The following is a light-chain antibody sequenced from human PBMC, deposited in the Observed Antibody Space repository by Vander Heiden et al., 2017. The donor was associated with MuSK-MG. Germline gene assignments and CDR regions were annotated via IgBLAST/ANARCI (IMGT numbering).Light chain of an antibody. J-gene: IGLJ1*01. V-gene: IGLV3-25*03. CDR1: ALPKHY. CDR2: EDT. CDR3: QSSDSSGPYHYV. Sequence: SYELRQPHSVSVSPGQTARSTCSGDALPKHYAYWYQQKPGQAPVMVIYEDTQRPSGIPERFSGSSSGTTVTLTISGAQAEDEADYYCQSSDSSGPYHYVFGPGTKVTVL.